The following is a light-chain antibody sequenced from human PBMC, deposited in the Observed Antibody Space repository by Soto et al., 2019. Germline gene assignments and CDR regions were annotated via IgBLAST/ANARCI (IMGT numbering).Light chain of an antibody. CDR3: QQSYGTPT. J-gene: IGKJ4*01. Sequence: AIQMTQSPSSLSASVGDRVTITCRASQDIRKDLAWHQQKPGKAPQILIYGASTLQTGVASRFSGSGSATDFTLTISSLQPEDFATYYCQQSYGTPTFGGGTKVDIK. CDR2: GAS. V-gene: IGKV1-6*01. CDR1: QDIRKD.